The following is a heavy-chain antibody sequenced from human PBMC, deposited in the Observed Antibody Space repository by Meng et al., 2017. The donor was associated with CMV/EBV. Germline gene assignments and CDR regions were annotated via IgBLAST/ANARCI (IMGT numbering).Heavy chain of an antibody. CDR1: GGSFSGYY. Sequence: SETLSLTCAVYGGSFSGYYWSWIRQPPGKGLEWIGEINHSGSTNYNPSLKSRVTISVDTSKNQFSLKLSSVTAADTAVYYCARAQTIHAVDVWGQGTTVTVSS. CDR3: ARAQTIHAVDV. D-gene: IGHD5-24*01. CDR2: INHSGST. V-gene: IGHV4-34*01. J-gene: IGHJ6*02.